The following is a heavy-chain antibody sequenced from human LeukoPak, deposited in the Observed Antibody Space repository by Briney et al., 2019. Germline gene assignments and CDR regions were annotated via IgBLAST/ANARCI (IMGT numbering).Heavy chain of an antibody. CDR3: ARDQKGVYYDSSGYRYYYYYMDV. D-gene: IGHD3-22*01. CDR1: GFTFSYYA. CDR2: ISGSGDNP. V-gene: IGHV3-23*01. J-gene: IGHJ6*03. Sequence: GGSLRLSCAASGFTFSYYAMSWVRQAPGKGLEWVSVISGSGDNPSYADSVKGRFTISRDNSKNSLYLQMNSLRAEDTAVYYCARDQKGVYYDSSGYRYYYYYMDVWGKGTTVTVSS.